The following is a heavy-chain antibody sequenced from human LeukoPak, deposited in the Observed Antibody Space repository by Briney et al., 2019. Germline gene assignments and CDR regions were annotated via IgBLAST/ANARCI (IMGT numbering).Heavy chain of an antibody. J-gene: IGHJ4*02. CDR2: ISSRSRTI. CDR1: GFTFSNYS. Sequence: GSLRLSCAASGFTFSNYSVNWVRQAPGKGLEWVSYISSRSRTIYYADSVKGRFTISRDNAKNSLYLQMNSLRAEDTAVYYCARDTYYYDSSGYYLMGGFDYWGQGTLVTVSS. D-gene: IGHD3-22*01. V-gene: IGHV3-48*01. CDR3: ARDTYYYDSSGYYLMGGFDY.